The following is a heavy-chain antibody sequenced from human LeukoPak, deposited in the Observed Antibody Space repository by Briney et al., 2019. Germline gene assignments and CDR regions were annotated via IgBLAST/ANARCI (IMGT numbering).Heavy chain of an antibody. CDR2: INHSGST. CDR1: GDSVNSGAYY. V-gene: IGHV4-34*01. Sequence: PSETLSLTCTVSGDSVNSGAYYWSWIRQPPGKGLEWIGEINHSGSTNYNPSLKSRVTISVDTSKNQFSLNLSSVTAADTAVYYCARVVIGSWGKGTTVTVSS. D-gene: IGHD3-16*02. CDR3: ARVVIGS. J-gene: IGHJ6*04.